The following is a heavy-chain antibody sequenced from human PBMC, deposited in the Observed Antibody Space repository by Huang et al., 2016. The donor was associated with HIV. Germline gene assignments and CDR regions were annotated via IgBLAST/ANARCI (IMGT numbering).Heavy chain of an antibody. Sequence: QVQLEESGPGLVKPSETLSLTCTVSGGSIISKYHHWGWIRQPPGKRLEWIGSIYHSGSTHYNPSLKRRVTISVDTSGNHFFLRLSSTIAADTAVYYCARHQAYGYYFRGFDIWGQGAIVTVSS. J-gene: IGHJ3*02. V-gene: IGHV4-39*01. CDR1: GGSIISKYHH. D-gene: IGHD5-18*01. CDR2: IYHSGST. CDR3: ARHQAYGYYFRGFDI.